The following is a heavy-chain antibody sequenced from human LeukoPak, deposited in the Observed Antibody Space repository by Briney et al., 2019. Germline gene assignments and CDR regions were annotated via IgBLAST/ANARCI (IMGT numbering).Heavy chain of an antibody. Sequence: ASVKVSCKASGYTFTGYYMHWVRQAPGQGLEWMGWINPNSGGTNYAQKFQGGVTMTRDTSISTAYMELSRLRSDDTAVYYCARVFFAVTTYYFDYWGQGTLVTVSS. D-gene: IGHD4-17*01. CDR1: GYTFTGYY. J-gene: IGHJ4*02. CDR2: INPNSGGT. CDR3: ARVFFAVTTYYFDY. V-gene: IGHV1-2*02.